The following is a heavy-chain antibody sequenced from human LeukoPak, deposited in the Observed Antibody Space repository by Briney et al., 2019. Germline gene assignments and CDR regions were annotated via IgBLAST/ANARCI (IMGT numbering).Heavy chain of an antibody. Sequence: SETLSLTCTVSGGSMFSYYWNWIRQPPGKGLEWIGYIYYSGSTNYNRSLKSRVTISVDTSKNQFSLKLSSVTAADTAVYYCAREEESFDYWGQGTLVTVSS. CDR3: AREEESFDY. V-gene: IGHV4-59*13. CDR1: GGSMFSYY. CDR2: IYYSGST. J-gene: IGHJ4*02.